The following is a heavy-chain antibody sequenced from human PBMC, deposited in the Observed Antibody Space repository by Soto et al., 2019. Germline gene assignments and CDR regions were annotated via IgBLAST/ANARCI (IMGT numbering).Heavy chain of an antibody. CDR3: ARGRYGDY. CDR1: GYTFTSYG. Sequence: QVHLVQSGAEVRKPGASVKVSCKGSGYTFTSYGITWVRQAPGQGLKWMGWISAHNGNTNNARKLQGRATVTRGTSTSSAYMELRSLRSEDTAVYYCARGRYGDYWGRGARVTSPS. D-gene: IGHD1-1*01. J-gene: IGHJ4*02. V-gene: IGHV1-18*01. CDR2: ISAHNGNT.